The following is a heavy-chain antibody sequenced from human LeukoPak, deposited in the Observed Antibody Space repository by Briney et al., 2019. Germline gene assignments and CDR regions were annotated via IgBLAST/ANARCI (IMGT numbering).Heavy chain of an antibody. Sequence: PGGSLRLSCAASGFTFNIYAMDWVRQAPGKGLEWVSAISGSGGSTYYADSVKGRFTISRDNSKNTLYLQVNSLRAEDTAVYYCAKDKDYYDSSGNFGNPTVFDYWGQGTLVTVSS. CDR1: GFTFNIYA. V-gene: IGHV3-23*01. J-gene: IGHJ4*02. CDR3: AKDKDYYDSSGNFGNPTVFDY. D-gene: IGHD3-22*01. CDR2: ISGSGGST.